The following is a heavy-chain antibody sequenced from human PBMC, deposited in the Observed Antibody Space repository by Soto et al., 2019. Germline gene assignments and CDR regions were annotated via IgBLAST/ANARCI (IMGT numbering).Heavy chain of an antibody. CDR3: ARDRGYCSGGSCRNNHFDY. D-gene: IGHD2-15*01. J-gene: IGHJ4*02. V-gene: IGHV1-46*03. CDR1: GYTFTSYY. Sequence: ASVKVSCKASGYTFTSYYMHWVRQAPGQGLEWMGIINPSGGSTSYAQKFQGRVTMTRDTSTSTVYMELSSLRSEDTAVYYCARDRGYCSGGSCRNNHFDYWGQGTLVTVSS. CDR2: INPSGGST.